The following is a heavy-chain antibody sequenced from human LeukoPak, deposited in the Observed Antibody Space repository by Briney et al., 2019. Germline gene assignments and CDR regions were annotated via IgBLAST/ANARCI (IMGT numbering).Heavy chain of an antibody. J-gene: IGHJ4*02. V-gene: IGHV4-38-2*02. CDR3: ARDRATVVTPDYFDY. D-gene: IGHD4-23*01. CDR2: IYYSGST. Sequence: SETLSLTCTVSGYSISSGYYWGWIRQPPGKGLEWIGSIYYSGSTYYNPSLKSRVTISVDTSKNQFSLKLSSVTAADTAVYYCARDRATVVTPDYFDYWGQGTLVTVSS. CDR1: GYSISSGYY.